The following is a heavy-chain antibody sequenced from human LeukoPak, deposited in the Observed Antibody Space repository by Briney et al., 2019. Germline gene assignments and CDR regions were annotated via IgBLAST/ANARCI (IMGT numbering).Heavy chain of an antibody. V-gene: IGHV1-2*02. CDR2: INPNSGGT. CDR3: ARSLAAAGPDFDY. CDR1: GYTFTGYY. D-gene: IGHD6-13*01. Sequence: GASVKVSCKASGYTFTGYYMHWVRQAPGQGLEWMGWINPNSGGTNYAQKFQGRVTMTRDTSISTAYMELSRLRSGDTAVYYCARSLAAAGPDFDYWGQGTLVTVSS. J-gene: IGHJ4*02.